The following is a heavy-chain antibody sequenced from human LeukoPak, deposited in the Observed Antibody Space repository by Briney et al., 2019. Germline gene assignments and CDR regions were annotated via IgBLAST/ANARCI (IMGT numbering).Heavy chain of an antibody. CDR1: GFTFDDYA. V-gene: IGHV3-9*01. CDR3: AKVGYGGY. Sequence: GGSLRLSCAASGFTFDDYAMHWVRQAPGKGLEWVSGISWNSGSIGYADSVKGRFTIPRDNAKNSLYLQMNSLRAEDTALYYCAKVGYGGYWGQGTLVTVSS. D-gene: IGHD5-12*01. J-gene: IGHJ4*02. CDR2: ISWNSGSI.